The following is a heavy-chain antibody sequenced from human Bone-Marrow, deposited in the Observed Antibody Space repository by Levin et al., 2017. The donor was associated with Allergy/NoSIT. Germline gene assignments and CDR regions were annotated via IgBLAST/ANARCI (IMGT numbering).Heavy chain of an antibody. J-gene: IGHJ6*03. V-gene: IGHV3-23*01. Sequence: GESLKISCTISGFIFADYAMNWVRQAPGRGLEWVSSLDGSSGKTHYADVVKGRFTISREYSKNTLFLQMNSPRVEDTARYYCAKAGTTVMLDYSYLDVWGEGTAVTVSS. CDR1: GFIFADYA. CDR3: AKAGTTVMLDYSYLDV. CDR2: LDGSSGKT. D-gene: IGHD4-17*01.